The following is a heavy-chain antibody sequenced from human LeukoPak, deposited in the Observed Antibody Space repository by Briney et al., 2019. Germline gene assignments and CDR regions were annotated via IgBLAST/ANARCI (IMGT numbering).Heavy chain of an antibody. V-gene: IGHV3-21*01. CDR2: ISGTSNYI. J-gene: IGHJ3*02. CDR1: GFTFSDYS. CDR3: ARDYGMGALDI. D-gene: IGHD3-16*01. Sequence: GGSLRLSCAASGFTFSDYSMNWVRQAPGKGLEWVSSISGTSNYIYYADSVKGRFTISRDNAKSSLYLQMNSLRAEDSAVYYCARDYGMGALDIWGQGTMVTVSS.